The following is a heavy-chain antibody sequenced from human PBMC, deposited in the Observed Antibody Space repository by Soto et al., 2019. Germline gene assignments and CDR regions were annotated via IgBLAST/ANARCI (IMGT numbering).Heavy chain of an antibody. J-gene: IGHJ6*02. CDR1: GGSISSSNW. V-gene: IGHV4-4*02. Sequence: NPSETLSLTCAVSGGSISSSNWWSWVRQPPGKGLEWIGEIYHSGSTNYNPSLKSRVTISVDKSKNQFSLKLSSVTAADTAVYYCARVPAYYDILTGYYPSDYYGMDVWGQGTTVTVSS. D-gene: IGHD3-9*01. CDR2: IYHSGST. CDR3: ARVPAYYDILTGYYPSDYYGMDV.